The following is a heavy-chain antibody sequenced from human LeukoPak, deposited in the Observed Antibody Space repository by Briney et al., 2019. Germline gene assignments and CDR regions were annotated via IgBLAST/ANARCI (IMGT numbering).Heavy chain of an antibody. J-gene: IGHJ4*02. D-gene: IGHD6-13*01. Sequence: SETLSLTCTVSGGSVSSHCWSWIRQPPGKGLEWIGYICYSGSTKYNPSLKSRITISLDTSKKQFSLNLRSVTAADTAVYYCARYSSSWYYFDYWGQGTLVTVSS. V-gene: IGHV4-59*08. CDR2: ICYSGST. CDR1: GGSVSSHC. CDR3: ARYSSSWYYFDY.